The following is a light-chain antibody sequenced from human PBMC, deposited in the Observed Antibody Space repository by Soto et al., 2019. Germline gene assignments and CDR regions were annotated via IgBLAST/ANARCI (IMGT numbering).Light chain of an antibody. CDR3: QQYNSYSRT. CDR2: KAS. Sequence: DIQMTQSPSTLSASVGDRVTITCRASQIISSWLAWYQQKPGKAPKLLIFKASSLESGVPSRFSGSGSGTEFTLTISSLQPEDFATYYCQQYNSYSRTFGQGTKVEIK. J-gene: IGKJ1*01. V-gene: IGKV1-5*03. CDR1: QIISSW.